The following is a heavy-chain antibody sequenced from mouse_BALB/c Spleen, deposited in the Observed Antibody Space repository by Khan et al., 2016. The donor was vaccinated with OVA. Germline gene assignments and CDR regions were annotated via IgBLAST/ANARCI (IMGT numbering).Heavy chain of an antibody. J-gene: IGHJ3*01. Sequence: EVQLQESGPELVKPGASVKMSCKASGYTFTSYVMHWVKQKPGQGLEWIGYISPNSDGSKYNEKFRGKATLTSDKSSSTAYMELSSLTSEDPAVYYCLRSLYYYGSAYEGFAYWGQGTLVTVSA. CDR3: LRSLYYYGSAYEGFAY. D-gene: IGHD1-1*01. CDR1: GYTFTSYV. CDR2: ISPNSDGS. V-gene: IGHV1S136*01.